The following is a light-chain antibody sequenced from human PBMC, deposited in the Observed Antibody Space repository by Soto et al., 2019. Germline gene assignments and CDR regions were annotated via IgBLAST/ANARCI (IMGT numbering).Light chain of an antibody. CDR1: SSDVGSYNL. CDR3: CSYATGRTYEV. J-gene: IGLJ2*01. Sequence: QSALTQPASVSRSPGQSITISCTGTSSDVGSYNLVSWYQQHPGKAPKLMIYEVGKRPSGVSYRFSGSKSGNTASLTISGLQAEDEADYYCCSYATGRTYEVCGGGTKVTVL. CDR2: EVG. V-gene: IGLV2-23*02.